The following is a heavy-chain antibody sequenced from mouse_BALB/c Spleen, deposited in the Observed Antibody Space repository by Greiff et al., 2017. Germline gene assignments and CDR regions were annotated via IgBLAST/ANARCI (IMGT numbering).Heavy chain of an antibody. CDR1: GFTFSDYY. D-gene: IGHD2-3*01. CDR3: ARDRGDGYYYFDF. Sequence: DVQLVESGGGLVKPGGSLKLSCAASGFTFSDYYMYWVRQTPEKRLEWVATISDGGSYTYYPDSVKGRFTISRDNAKNNLYLQMSSLKSEDTAMYYCARDRGDGYYYFDFWGQGTTLTVSS. CDR2: ISDGGSYT. J-gene: IGHJ2*01. V-gene: IGHV5-4*02.